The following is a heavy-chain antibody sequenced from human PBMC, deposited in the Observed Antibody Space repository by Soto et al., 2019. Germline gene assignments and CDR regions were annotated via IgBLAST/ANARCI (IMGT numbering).Heavy chain of an antibody. CDR2: ISGSGGST. D-gene: IGHD6-6*01. V-gene: IGHV3-23*01. CDR3: AKEVTAARSRYYFDY. Sequence: PGGSLRLSCAASGFTFSSYAMSWVRQAPGKGLGWVSAISGSGGSTYYADSVKGRFTISRDNSKNTLYLQMNSLRAEDTAVYYCAKEVTAARSRYYFDYWGQGTLVTVSS. J-gene: IGHJ4*02. CDR1: GFTFSSYA.